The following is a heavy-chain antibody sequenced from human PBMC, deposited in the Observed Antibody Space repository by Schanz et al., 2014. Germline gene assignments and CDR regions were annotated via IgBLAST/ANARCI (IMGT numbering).Heavy chain of an antibody. D-gene: IGHD3-22*01. J-gene: IGHJ4*02. CDR1: GFTFDDHA. CDR2: ISYHGSER. Sequence: VQLVESGGGLVQPGRSLRLSCAASGFTFDDHAMHWVRQVPGKGLEWVAVISYHGSERYYADSVKGRFTISRDNSKNTLYLQMNSLRTEDTAVYFCAKSYDTSGYSGFDYWGQGTLVTVSS. CDR3: AKSYDTSGYSGFDY. V-gene: IGHV3-30*18.